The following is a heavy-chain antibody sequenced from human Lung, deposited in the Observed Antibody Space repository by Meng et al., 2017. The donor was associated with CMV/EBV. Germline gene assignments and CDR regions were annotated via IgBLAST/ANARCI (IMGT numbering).Heavy chain of an antibody. V-gene: IGHV3-74*03. D-gene: IGHD1-26*01. CDR3: ARGVAESLGWEMGY. CDR1: GFTLRRYW. Sequence: VQWVESGGGLSQPGGSLGLSCAVSGFTLRRYWMHWVRQAPGKGLEWVSRIDSDGRDITYADSVRGRFTISRDAAKNTLYLQMNSLRVEDTAVYYCARGVAESLGWEMGYWGQGTLVTVSS. CDR2: IDSDGRDI. J-gene: IGHJ4*02.